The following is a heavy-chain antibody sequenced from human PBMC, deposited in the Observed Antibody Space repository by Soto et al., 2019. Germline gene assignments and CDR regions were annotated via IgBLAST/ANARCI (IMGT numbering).Heavy chain of an antibody. CDR1: GFTFSSYW. Sequence: EVQLVESGGGLVQPGGSLRLSCAASGFTFSSYWMSWVRQAPGKGLEWVANIKQDGSEKYYVDSVKGRFTISRDNAKNSLYLKMNSLRAEDTAVYYCARESLDYIWGSYRSPQFDYWGQGTLVTVSS. CDR2: IKQDGSEK. V-gene: IGHV3-7*01. J-gene: IGHJ4*02. D-gene: IGHD3-16*02. CDR3: ARESLDYIWGSYRSPQFDY.